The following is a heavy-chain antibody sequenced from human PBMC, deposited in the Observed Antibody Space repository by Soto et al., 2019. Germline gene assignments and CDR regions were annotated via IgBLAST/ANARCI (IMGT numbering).Heavy chain of an antibody. CDR3: AKEVHCGGGSCSWSEGFDY. CDR1: GFIFSSYG. CDR2: ISYEGSHT. Sequence: QVQLVESGGGVVQPGRSLRPSCAASGFIFSSYGMHWVRQAPGKGLEWVAVISYEGSHTYYADSVKGRFTITRDNSKNTLYLQMNSLRPEDTAVYYCAKEVHCGGGSCSWSEGFDYWGQGTLLTVSS. J-gene: IGHJ4*02. D-gene: IGHD2-15*01. V-gene: IGHV3-30*18.